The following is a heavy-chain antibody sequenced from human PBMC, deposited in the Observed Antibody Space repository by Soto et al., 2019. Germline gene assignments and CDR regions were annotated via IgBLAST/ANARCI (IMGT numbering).Heavy chain of an antibody. Sequence: SVKVSCKASGGTFSSYAISWVRQAPGQGLEWMGGIIPIFGTANYAQKFQGRVTITADKSTSTAYMELSSLRSEDTAVYYCAREGMTTAYNWFDPWDQGTLVTVSS. J-gene: IGHJ5*02. CDR3: AREGMTTAYNWFDP. CDR2: IIPIFGTA. CDR1: GGTFSSYA. V-gene: IGHV1-69*06. D-gene: IGHD4-4*01.